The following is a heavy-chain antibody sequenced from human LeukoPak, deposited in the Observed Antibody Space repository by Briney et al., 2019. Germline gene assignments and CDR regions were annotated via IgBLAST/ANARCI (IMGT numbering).Heavy chain of an antibody. CDR2: IRSDGTA. J-gene: IGHJ4*02. Sequence: GGSLRLSCADSGLTFSSAWMHWVSQTRGKRVVWISRIRSDGTATYADSVMGRFTISRDNAKNTLYLQMNNLRADDTGIYYCARDGSYKLDYWGQGALVTVSS. D-gene: IGHD1-26*01. CDR1: GLTFSSAW. CDR3: ARDGSYKLDY. V-gene: IGHV3-74*01.